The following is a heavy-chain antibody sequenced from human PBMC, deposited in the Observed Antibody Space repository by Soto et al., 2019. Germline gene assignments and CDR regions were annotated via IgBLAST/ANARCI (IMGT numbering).Heavy chain of an antibody. CDR2: ISSSSSYI. J-gene: IGHJ4*02. V-gene: IGHV3-21*01. CDR3: ARWGGSYFFDY. Sequence: GGSLSLSCAASGFTFSSYSMNWVRQAPGKGLEWVSSISSSSSYIYYADSVKGRFTISRDNAKNSLYLQMNSLRAEDTAVYYCARWGGSYFFDYWGQGTLVTVSS. D-gene: IGHD1-26*01. CDR1: GFTFSSYS.